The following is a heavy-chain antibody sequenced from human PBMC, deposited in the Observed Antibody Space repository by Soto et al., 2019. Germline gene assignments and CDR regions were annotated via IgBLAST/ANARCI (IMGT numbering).Heavy chain of an antibody. CDR2: IYHGGST. Sequence: PSETLSLTCAVSGYSISSGYYWGWLRQPPGKGLEWIGSIYHGGSTYYNPSLNSRVTISVDLSKNQFSLRLSSVTTADTALYYCARTTAVPNTLRSRYFFDYWGQGTLVTVSS. CDR1: GYSISSGYY. V-gene: IGHV4-38-2*01. CDR3: ARTTAVPNTLRSRYFFDY. D-gene: IGHD4-17*01. J-gene: IGHJ4*02.